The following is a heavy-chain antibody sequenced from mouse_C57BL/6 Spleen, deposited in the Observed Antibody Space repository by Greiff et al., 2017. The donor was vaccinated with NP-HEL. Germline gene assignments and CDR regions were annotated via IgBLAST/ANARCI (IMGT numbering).Heavy chain of an antibody. D-gene: IGHD2-3*01. Sequence: EVKLMESGPGLVKPSQSLSLTCSVTGYSITSGYYWNWIRQFPGNKLEWMGYISYDGSNNYNPSLKNRISITRDTSKNQFFLKLNSVTTEDTATYYCATSDGYYWYFDVWGTGTTVTVSS. CDR2: ISYDGSN. CDR3: ATSDGYYWYFDV. CDR1: GYSITSGYY. J-gene: IGHJ1*03. V-gene: IGHV3-6*01.